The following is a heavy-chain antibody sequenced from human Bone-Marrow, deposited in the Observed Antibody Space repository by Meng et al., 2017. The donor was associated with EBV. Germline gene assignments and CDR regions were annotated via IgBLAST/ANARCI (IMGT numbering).Heavy chain of an antibody. CDR2: IYYSGST. V-gene: IGHV4-39*07. J-gene: IGHJ4*02. CDR1: GGSISSSSYY. CDR3: ARTPRSSSHLFDY. D-gene: IGHD6-13*01. Sequence: LHLQESGPGLVNPSETLSLTCTVSGGSISSSSYYWGWIRQPPGKGLEWIGSIYYSGSTYYNPSLKSRVTISVDTSKNQFSLKLSSVTAADTAVYYCARTPRSSSHLFDYWGQGTLVTVSS.